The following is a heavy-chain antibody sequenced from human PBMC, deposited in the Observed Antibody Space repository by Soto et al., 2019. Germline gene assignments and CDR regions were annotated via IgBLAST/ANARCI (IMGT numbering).Heavy chain of an antibody. CDR1: GFTFSSYG. V-gene: IGHV3-30*18. CDR2: ISYDGSNK. J-gene: IGHJ2*01. D-gene: IGHD2-8*02. Sequence: GGSLRLSCAASGFTFSSYGMHWVRQAPGKGLEWVADISYDGSNKNYADSVKGRFTISRDNSKNTLYLQMHSLRAEDTAVYYCAKATGNNWYFDLWGRGTLVTVPS. CDR3: AKATGNNWYFDL.